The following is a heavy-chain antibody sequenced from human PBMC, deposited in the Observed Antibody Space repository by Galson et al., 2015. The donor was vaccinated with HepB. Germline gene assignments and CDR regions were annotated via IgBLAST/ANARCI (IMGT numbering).Heavy chain of an antibody. D-gene: IGHD6-19*01. CDR3: ARLMGYSSGWYDPFFDY. J-gene: IGHJ4*02. CDR2: IDPSDSYT. V-gene: IGHV5-10-1*01. Sequence: QSGAEVKKPGESLRISCKGSGYSFTSYWISWVRQMPGKGLEWMGRIDPSDSYTNYSPSFQGHVTISADKSISTAYLQWSSLKASDTAMYYCARLMGYSSGWYDPFFDYWGQGTLVTVSS. CDR1: GYSFTSYW.